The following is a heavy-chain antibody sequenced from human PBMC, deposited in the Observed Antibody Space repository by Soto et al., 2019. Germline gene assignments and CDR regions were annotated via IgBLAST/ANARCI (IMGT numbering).Heavy chain of an antibody. J-gene: IGHJ4*02. D-gene: IGHD3-10*01. Sequence: ASVKVSCKASGYTFTSYAMHWVRQAPGQRLEWMGWINAGNGNTKYSQKFQGRVTITRDTSASTAYMELSSLRSEDTAVYYCARGARGLLWFGELLYFDYWGQGTLVTVSS. V-gene: IGHV1-3*01. CDR2: INAGNGNT. CDR3: ARGARGLLWFGELLYFDY. CDR1: GYTFTSYA.